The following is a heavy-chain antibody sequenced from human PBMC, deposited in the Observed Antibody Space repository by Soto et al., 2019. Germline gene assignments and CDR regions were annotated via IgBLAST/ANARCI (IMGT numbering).Heavy chain of an antibody. CDR2: IWNDGNGY. CDR3: ARRQISPPTRGAASARGGMDV. CDR1: GFTFSNYG. D-gene: IGHD6-13*01. J-gene: IGHJ6*02. Sequence: QVQLVESGGGVVQPRRSLRLSCAASGFTFSNYGMHWVRQAPGKGLEWVAVIWNDGNGYYYANSVKGRFTISRDNSKNTLYLQMSSLRVEDTAVYYCARRQISPPTRGAASARGGMDVWGQGTTVTVSS. V-gene: IGHV3-33*01.